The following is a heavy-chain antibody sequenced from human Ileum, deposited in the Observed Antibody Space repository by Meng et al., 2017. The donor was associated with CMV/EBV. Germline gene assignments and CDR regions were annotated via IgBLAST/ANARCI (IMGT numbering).Heavy chain of an antibody. CDR2: ISAYNGNT. CDR3: ARDPLDFDSGYGNWFDP. J-gene: IGHJ5*02. V-gene: IGHV1-18*01. CDR1: YTVTSYG. Sequence: YTVTSYGISWVRQAPGQGLEWMGWISAYNGNTNYAQKLQGRVTMTTDTSTSTAYMELRSLRSDDTAVYYCARDPLDFDSGYGNWFDPWGQGTLVTVSS. D-gene: IGHD5-12*01.